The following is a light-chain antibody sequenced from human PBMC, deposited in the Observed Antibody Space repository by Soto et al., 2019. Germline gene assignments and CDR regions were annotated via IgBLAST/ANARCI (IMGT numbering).Light chain of an antibody. CDR2: ANS. CDR1: SSDIGNNL. V-gene: IGLV1-47*01. Sequence: QSVLTQPPSASGTPGQSVIISCSGSSSDIGNNLVDWYQQVPGMAPKLLIYANSQRPSGVPDRFSGSKSGTSASLAISGLRSADEADYYCVAWDDSLRCAIFGGGTQLTVL. J-gene: IGLJ7*01. CDR3: VAWDDSLRCAI.